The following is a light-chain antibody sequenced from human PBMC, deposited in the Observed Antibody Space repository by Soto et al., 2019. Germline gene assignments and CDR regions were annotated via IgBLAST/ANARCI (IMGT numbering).Light chain of an antibody. V-gene: IGLV1-44*01. CDR2: NNN. CDR3: AAWDDSLNGLV. CDR1: SSNIGSNT. Sequence: QSVLTQPPSASGTPGQRVTISCSGSSSNIGSNTVNWYQQLPVTAPKLLIYNNNQRPSVVPDRLSGSKSGTSASLAISGLQSEDEADYYCAAWDDSLNGLVFGTGTKVTVL. J-gene: IGLJ1*01.